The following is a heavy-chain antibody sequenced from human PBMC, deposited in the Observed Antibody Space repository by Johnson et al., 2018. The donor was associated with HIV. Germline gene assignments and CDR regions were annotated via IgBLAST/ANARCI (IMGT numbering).Heavy chain of an antibody. CDR1: EFTFSTFSRNA. V-gene: IGHV3-30-3*01. CDR3: AREGGDGYSPSAFDI. J-gene: IGHJ3*02. Sequence: QVQLVESGGGVVRPGGSLRLSCAASEFTFSTFSRNAMHWVRQAPGKGLEWVAVISYDGSTKYYADSVTGRFTISRDNSKNTLYLQMNSLRAEDTAVYYWAREGGDGYSPSAFDIWGQGTMVTVSS. D-gene: IGHD5-24*01. CDR2: ISYDGSTK.